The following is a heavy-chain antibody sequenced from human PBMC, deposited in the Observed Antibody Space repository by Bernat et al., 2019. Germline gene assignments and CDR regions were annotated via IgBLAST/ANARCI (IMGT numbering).Heavy chain of an antibody. Sequence: QVQLVESGGGLVKPGGSLRLSCVASGFTFSDYYMSWIRQAPGKGLEGVSFISTVSTYTNYVDSVKGRFTISRDDAENSLYLQMDSLRAEDTAVYFCARGTREPDYWGQGTLVTVSS. J-gene: IGHJ4*02. CDR1: GFTFSDYY. CDR3: ARGTREPDY. V-gene: IGHV3-11*06. D-gene: IGHD1-14*01. CDR2: ISTVSTYT.